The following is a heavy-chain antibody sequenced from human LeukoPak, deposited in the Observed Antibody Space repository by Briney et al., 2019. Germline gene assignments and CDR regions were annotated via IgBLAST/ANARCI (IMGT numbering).Heavy chain of an antibody. Sequence: PGGSLRLSCAASGFTFSSYGMSWVRQAPGKGLVWVSRINSDGSSTSYADSVKGRFTISRDNAKNTLYLQMNSLRAEDTAVYYCARDYDILTGWDFDYWGQGTLVTVSS. CDR2: INSDGSST. CDR3: ARDYDILTGWDFDY. D-gene: IGHD3-9*01. V-gene: IGHV3-74*01. CDR1: GFTFSSYG. J-gene: IGHJ4*02.